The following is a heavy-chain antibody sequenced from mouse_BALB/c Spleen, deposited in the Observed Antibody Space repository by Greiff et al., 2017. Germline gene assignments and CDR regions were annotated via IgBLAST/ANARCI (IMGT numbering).Heavy chain of an antibody. CDR3: ARHGMDYYGSSYWFAY. J-gene: IGHJ3*01. V-gene: IGHV5-6-2*01. Sequence: LKQSGGGLVKLGGSLKLSCAASGFTFSSYYMSWVRQTPEKRLELVAAINSNGGSTYYPDTVKGRFTISRDNAKNTLYLQMSSLKSEDTALYYCARHGMDYYGSSYWFAYWGQGTLVTVSA. CDR2: INSNGGST. CDR1: GFTFSSYY. D-gene: IGHD1-1*01.